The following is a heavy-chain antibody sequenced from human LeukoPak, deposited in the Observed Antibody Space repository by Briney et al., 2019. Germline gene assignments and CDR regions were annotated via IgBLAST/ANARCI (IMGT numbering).Heavy chain of an antibody. D-gene: IGHD6-13*01. Sequence: GGSLRLSCAASEFTFVRYAMNWVRQAPGKGLEWVSYISSSSFKICYADSVKGRFTISRDDSKNSLYLQMDSLRVEDTAVYYCVRDPSYGSSWYYYMDVWGKGTTVTVSS. CDR2: ISSSSFKI. CDR1: EFTFVRYA. V-gene: IGHV3-48*04. J-gene: IGHJ6*03. CDR3: VRDPSYGSSWYYYMDV.